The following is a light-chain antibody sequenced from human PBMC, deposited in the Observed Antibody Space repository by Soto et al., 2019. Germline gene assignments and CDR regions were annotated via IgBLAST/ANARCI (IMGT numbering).Light chain of an antibody. V-gene: IGKV3-15*01. CDR2: GAS. CDR3: QHYGSSPKIT. Sequence: EIVMTQSPATLSVSPGERATLSFRASQSVSSNLAWYQQKPGQAPRLLIYGASTRATGIPARFSGSGSGTDLTLALSRLEPEDFAVYYCQHYGSSPKITFGQGTKVDIK. J-gene: IGKJ1*01. CDR1: QSVSSN.